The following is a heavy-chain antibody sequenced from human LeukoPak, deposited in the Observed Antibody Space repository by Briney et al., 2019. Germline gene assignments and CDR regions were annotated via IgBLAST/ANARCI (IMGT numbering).Heavy chain of an antibody. Sequence: GASVKVSCKASGGTFSSYAISWVRQAPGQGLEWMGGIIPIFGTANYAQKFQGRVTITADESTSTAYMELSSLRSEDTAVYYCARDRVGVRGVTRYYYYGMDVWGQGTTVTVSS. D-gene: IGHD3-10*01. V-gene: IGHV1-69*13. CDR2: IIPIFGTA. CDR3: ARDRVGVRGVTRYYYYGMDV. CDR1: GGTFSSYA. J-gene: IGHJ6*02.